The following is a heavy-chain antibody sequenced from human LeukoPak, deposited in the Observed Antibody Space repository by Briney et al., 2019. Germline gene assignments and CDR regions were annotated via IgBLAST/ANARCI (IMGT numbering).Heavy chain of an antibody. Sequence: SETLSLTCTVSGGSISRCYWSWIRQPAGKGLEWIGRIYTSGSTNYNPSLKSRVTMSVDTSKNQFSLKLSSVTAADTAVYYCARELAAGRGYYYYYMDVWGKGTTVTISS. CDR1: GGSISRCY. D-gene: IGHD6-13*01. V-gene: IGHV4-4*07. CDR2: IYTSGST. J-gene: IGHJ6*03. CDR3: ARELAAGRGYYYYYMDV.